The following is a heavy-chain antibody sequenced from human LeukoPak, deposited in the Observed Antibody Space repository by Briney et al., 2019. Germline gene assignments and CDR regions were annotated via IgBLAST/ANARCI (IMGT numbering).Heavy chain of an antibody. Sequence: GGSLRLSCAASGLTFSSYAMNWVRLSAGKGLEWVSAITDNGNTTYYADSVKGRFTISRDNSKNTLYLQMNSLRAEDTAVYYCATLRLSDHFDYWGQGTLVTVSS. CDR3: ATLRLSDHFDY. D-gene: IGHD2-15*01. CDR1: GLTFSSYA. V-gene: IGHV3-23*05. CDR2: ITDNGNTT. J-gene: IGHJ4*02.